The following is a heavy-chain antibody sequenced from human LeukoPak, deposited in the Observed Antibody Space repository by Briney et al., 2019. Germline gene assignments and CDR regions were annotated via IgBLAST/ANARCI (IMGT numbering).Heavy chain of an antibody. CDR1: GFIFDDYG. D-gene: IGHD3-22*01. CDR2: IDWNGGST. CDR3: AKDKAYYDSSGYYYEGYDY. J-gene: IGHJ4*02. Sequence: GGSLRLSCAASGFIFDDYGMSWVRQAPGKGLEWVSGIDWNGGSTGYADSVKGRFTISRDSAKNSLPLQMNSLRAEDTALYYCAKDKAYYDSSGYYYEGYDYWGQGTLVTVSS. V-gene: IGHV3-20*04.